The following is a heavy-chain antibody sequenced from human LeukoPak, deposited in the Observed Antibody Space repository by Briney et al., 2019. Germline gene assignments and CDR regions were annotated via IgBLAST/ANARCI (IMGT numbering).Heavy chain of an antibody. CDR3: ATRYYYDSGSYSSFDY. CDR1: GCSFTNYW. J-gene: IGHJ4*02. Sequence: GEALQISFKGAGCSFTNYWIGWGRRMPGKGVEWMGIIYPGDSDTRYSPSFQGQVTISADKSISTAYLQWSSLKASDTAMYYCATRYYYDSGSYSSFDYWGQGTLVTVSS. V-gene: IGHV5-51*01. CDR2: IYPGDSDT. D-gene: IGHD3-10*01.